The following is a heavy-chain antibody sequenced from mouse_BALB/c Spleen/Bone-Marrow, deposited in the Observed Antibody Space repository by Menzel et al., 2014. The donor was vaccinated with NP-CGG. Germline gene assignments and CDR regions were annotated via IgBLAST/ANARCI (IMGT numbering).Heavy chain of an antibody. CDR2: IFPSETYT. J-gene: IGHJ2*01. V-gene: IGHV1-69*01. CDR1: GYTFTSYW. Sequence: SGAELVMPGASVKLSCKASGYTFTSYWINWVKQRPGQGLEWIGNIFPSETYTNYNHKFKDKATLTVDKSSSTAYRQRSSPTSEDSAVYYCTRDNWDDWGQGTTRTVSS. CDR3: TRDNWDD. D-gene: IGHD4-1*01.